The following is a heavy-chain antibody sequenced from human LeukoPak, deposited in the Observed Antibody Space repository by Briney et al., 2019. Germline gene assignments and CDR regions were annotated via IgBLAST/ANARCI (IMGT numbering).Heavy chain of an antibody. CDR1: GFTFSSYA. Sequence: LSGGSLRLSCAASGFTFSSYAMSWVRQAPGKGLEWVSAISGSGGSTYYADSVKGRFTISRDNSKNTLYLQMNSLRAEDTAVYYCAKMGRSGGSYFDYWGQGTLVTVSS. CDR3: AKMGRSGGSYFDY. V-gene: IGHV3-23*01. J-gene: IGHJ4*02. D-gene: IGHD2-15*01. CDR2: ISGSGGST.